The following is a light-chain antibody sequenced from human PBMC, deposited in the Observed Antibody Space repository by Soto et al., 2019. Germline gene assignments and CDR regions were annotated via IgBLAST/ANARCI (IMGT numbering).Light chain of an antibody. V-gene: IGKV3-15*01. CDR2: DAS. CDR3: QQYSNWPPIT. CDR1: QSVSSSY. Sequence: EILMTQSPATLSVSPGESATLSCRASQSVSSSYLAWYQQKPGQAPRILMYDASTRATGIPARFSGSGSGTEFTLTISSLQSEDFAVYYCQQYSNWPPITFGQGTRLEI. J-gene: IGKJ5*01.